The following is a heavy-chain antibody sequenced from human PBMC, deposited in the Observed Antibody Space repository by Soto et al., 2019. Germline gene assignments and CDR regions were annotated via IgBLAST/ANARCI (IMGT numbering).Heavy chain of an antibody. Sequence: GGSLRLSCAATGFTFNNFAMNWVRQGPGKGLEWVSGISGGCDATRYADSVKGRFTISRDNAERMVYLAMYSLIPDDTAIYYCAKNIRSSSGFDYWGQGTPVTVSS. V-gene: IGHV3-23*01. D-gene: IGHD6-6*01. J-gene: IGHJ4*02. CDR3: AKNIRSSSGFDY. CDR1: GFTFNNFA. CDR2: ISGGCDAT.